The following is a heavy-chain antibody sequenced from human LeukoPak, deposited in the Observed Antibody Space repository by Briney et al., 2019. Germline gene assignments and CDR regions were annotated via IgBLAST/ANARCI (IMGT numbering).Heavy chain of an antibody. CDR1: GYSLTELS. J-gene: IGHJ4*02. D-gene: IGHD4-23*01. V-gene: IGHV1-24*01. CDR3: AGGGNGYFDY. CDR2: FDPEDAET. Sequence: ASVKVSCKVSGYSLTELSMHWVRQAPGKGLEWMGGFDPEDAETIYAQKFRGRVTMTEETSTDTAYMELSSLKSEDTAVYYCAGGGNGYFDYWGQGTLVTVSS.